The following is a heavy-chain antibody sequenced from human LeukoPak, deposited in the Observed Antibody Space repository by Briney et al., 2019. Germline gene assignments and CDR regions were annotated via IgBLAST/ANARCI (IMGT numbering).Heavy chain of an antibody. Sequence: ASVQVSCKASGYTFTGYYMHWVRQAPGQGLEWMGWVYPNSGGTNYAQKFQGRVTMTRDTSISTAFMELSRLRSDDTAFYYCARGDYYGSGSPLDYWGQGDLVTGSS. V-gene: IGHV1-2*02. D-gene: IGHD3-10*01. CDR3: ARGDYYGSGSPLDY. CDR1: GYTFTGYY. CDR2: VYPNSGGT. J-gene: IGHJ4*02.